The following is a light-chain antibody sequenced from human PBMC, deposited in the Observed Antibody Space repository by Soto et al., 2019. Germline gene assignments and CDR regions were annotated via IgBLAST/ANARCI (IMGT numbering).Light chain of an antibody. CDR3: EQYYSYPPIT. J-gene: IGKJ5*01. V-gene: IGKV1-8*01. Sequence: AIRMTQSPSSLSASTGDRVTITCRASQGISSYLAWYQQKPGKAPKLLIYAASTLQSGVPSRFSGSVSGTDFTLTISCLQSEDFAIYNCEQYYSYPPITFGQGTRLEIK. CDR2: AAS. CDR1: QGISSY.